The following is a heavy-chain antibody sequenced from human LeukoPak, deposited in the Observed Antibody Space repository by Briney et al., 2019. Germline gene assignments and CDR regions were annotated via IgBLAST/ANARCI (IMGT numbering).Heavy chain of an antibody. CDR2: SSSSDDGK. Sequence: GGSLRLSCTASGLSLNSYAISWVRQVPGKGLDWVSASSSSDDGKWYADSVRGRFTVSRDTSKNTVYLQMNSLRVEDAGVYYCAKAPVTSCRGAFCYPFDYWGHGTLVTVSS. D-gene: IGHD2-21*01. J-gene: IGHJ4*01. CDR3: AKAPVTSCRGAFCYPFDY. CDR1: GLSLNSYA. V-gene: IGHV3-23*01.